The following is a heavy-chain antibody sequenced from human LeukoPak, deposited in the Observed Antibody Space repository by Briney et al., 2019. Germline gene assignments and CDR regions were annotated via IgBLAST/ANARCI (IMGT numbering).Heavy chain of an antibody. Sequence: SETLSLTCAVYGGSFSGYYWSWIRQPPGKGLEWIGEINHSGSTNYNPSLKSRVTISVDTSKNQFSLKLSSVTAADTAVYYCARRYGSGSYYNPMRYFDYWGQGTLVTVSS. CDR2: INHSGST. V-gene: IGHV4-34*01. CDR3: ARRYGSGSYYNPMRYFDY. J-gene: IGHJ4*02. D-gene: IGHD3-10*01. CDR1: GGSFSGYY.